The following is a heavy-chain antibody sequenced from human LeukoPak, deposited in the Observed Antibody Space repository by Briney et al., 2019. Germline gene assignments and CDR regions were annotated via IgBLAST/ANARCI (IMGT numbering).Heavy chain of an antibody. CDR1: GYTFINYY. Sequence: ASVKVSCKASGYTFINYYLHWGRQAPRQGLGWMGQINPNTGSTTCAKMFQGRVTMTADTSTNTVYMELTSLTSDDTAVYYCARDLSGWGNSVYWGQGTLVTVSS. J-gene: IGHJ4*02. CDR2: INPNTGST. CDR3: ARDLSGWGNSVY. D-gene: IGHD5/OR15-5a*01. V-gene: IGHV1-46*01.